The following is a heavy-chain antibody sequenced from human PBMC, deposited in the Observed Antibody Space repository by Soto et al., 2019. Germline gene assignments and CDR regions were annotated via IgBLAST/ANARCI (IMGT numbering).Heavy chain of an antibody. CDR3: AREYYDSSGYCRPYDY. CDR2: INPSGGST. CDR1: GYTFTRYY. V-gene: IGHV1-46*01. J-gene: IGHJ4*02. Sequence: ASVKGSCKASGYTFTRYYMHWVRQAPGQGLEWMGIINPSGGSTSYAQKFQGRVTMTRDTSTSTVYMELSSLRSEDTAVYYCAREYYDSSGYCRPYDYWGQGTLVTVSS. D-gene: IGHD3-22*01.